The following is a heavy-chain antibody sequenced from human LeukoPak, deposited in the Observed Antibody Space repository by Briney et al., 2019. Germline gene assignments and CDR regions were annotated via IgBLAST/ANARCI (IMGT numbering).Heavy chain of an antibody. Sequence: GSLRLSCAAAGLTFSSYAMNWVRQAPGKGLEWVSAISGSGGNTYYTDSVKGRFTISRDNSKKTLYLQMNSLRVEETAVYYCAKPPPDNYHYYYGMDVWGQGTTVTVSS. CDR3: AKPPPDNYHYYYGMDV. J-gene: IGHJ6*02. V-gene: IGHV3-23*01. CDR2: ISGSGGNT. CDR1: GLTFSSYA.